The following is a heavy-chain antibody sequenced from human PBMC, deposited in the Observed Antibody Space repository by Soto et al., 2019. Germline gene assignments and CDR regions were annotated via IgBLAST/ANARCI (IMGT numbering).Heavy chain of an antibody. D-gene: IGHD6-13*01. CDR1: GYTFTSYG. J-gene: IGHJ6*02. CDR2: ISAYNGNT. Sequence: VASVKVSCKASGYTFTSYGISWLRQAPGQGIEWMGWISAYNGNTNYAQKLQGRVTMTTDTSTSTAYMELRSLRSDDTAVYYCARDGPGYSSGWSPYYYYAIYVGGQGTTVTGSS. V-gene: IGHV1-18*01. CDR3: ARDGPGYSSGWSPYYYYAIYV.